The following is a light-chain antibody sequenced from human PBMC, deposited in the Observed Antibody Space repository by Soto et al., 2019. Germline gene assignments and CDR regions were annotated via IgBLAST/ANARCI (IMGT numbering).Light chain of an antibody. V-gene: IGKV3-15*01. CDR3: QQYHKWPPIT. CDR2: GAS. CDR1: QSVDGY. J-gene: IGKJ5*01. Sequence: ELVMTLSPGTLSVSLGESATLSCRASQSVDGYLAWYQQKPGQAPRLLIYGASTRATGVTARFRGGGSGTEFTLTISSLQSEDSAVYYCQQYHKWPPITFGQGTLLEIK.